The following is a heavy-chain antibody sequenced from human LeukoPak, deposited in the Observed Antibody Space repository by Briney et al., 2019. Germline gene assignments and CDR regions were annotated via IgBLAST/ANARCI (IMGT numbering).Heavy chain of an antibody. CDR2: ISSSGSTI. J-gene: IGHJ4*02. CDR3: ASLGLRFSIWALGY. V-gene: IGHV3-11*04. Sequence: GRSLRLSCAASGFTFSDYYMSWIRQAPGKGLEWVSYISSSGSTIYYADSVKGRFTISRDNAKNSLYLQMNSLRAEDTAVYYCASLGLRFSIWALGYWGQGTLVTVSS. CDR1: GFTFSDYY. D-gene: IGHD3-3*01.